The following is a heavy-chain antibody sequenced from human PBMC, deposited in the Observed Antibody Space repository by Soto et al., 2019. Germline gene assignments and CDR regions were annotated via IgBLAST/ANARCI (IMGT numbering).Heavy chain of an antibody. V-gene: IGHV1-18*01. Sequence: ASVKVSCKASGYTFPSYAISWVRQAPGQGLEWMGWINAYNGNTNYAQKLQGRVTMTTDTSTSTAYMELRSLRSEDTAVYYCARERSYGMDVWGQGTTVTVSS. CDR3: ARERSYGMDV. J-gene: IGHJ6*02. CDR2: INAYNGNT. D-gene: IGHD3-16*01. CDR1: GYTFPSYA.